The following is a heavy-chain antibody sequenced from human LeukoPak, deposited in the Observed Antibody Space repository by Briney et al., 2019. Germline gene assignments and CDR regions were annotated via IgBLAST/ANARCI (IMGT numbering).Heavy chain of an antibody. CDR3: ARDAYGDYRAYYFDY. D-gene: IGHD4-17*01. CDR1: GFTFSSYE. V-gene: IGHV3-48*03. Sequence: GGSLRLSCAASGFTFSSYEMNWVRQAPGKGLEWVSYVSSSGSTIYYADSVKGRFTISRDNAKNPLYLQMNSLRAEDTAVYYCARDAYGDYRAYYFDYWGQGTLVTVSS. CDR2: VSSSGSTI. J-gene: IGHJ4*02.